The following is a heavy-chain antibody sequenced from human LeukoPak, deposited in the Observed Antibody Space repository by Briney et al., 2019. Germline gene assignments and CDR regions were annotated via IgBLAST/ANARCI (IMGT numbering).Heavy chain of an antibody. CDR3: VPRGETHTD. Sequence: GRSLRLACAASGFTFSSDAMSWVRQAPGEGLEWVSAISVIGGSTSYADSVKGRFTISRDNSKNTLYLQMNSLRAEDTAVYYCVPRGETHTDWGQGTLVTVSS. V-gene: IGHV3-23*01. CDR1: GFTFSSDA. J-gene: IGHJ4*02. D-gene: IGHD3-10*01. CDR2: ISVIGGST.